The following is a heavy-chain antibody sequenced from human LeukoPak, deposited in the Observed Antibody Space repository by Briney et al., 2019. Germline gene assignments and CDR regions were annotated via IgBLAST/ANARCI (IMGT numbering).Heavy chain of an antibody. D-gene: IGHD3-16*01. CDR2: TSYSGDGA. CDR3: AKESEGASPAY. V-gene: IGHV3-23*01. CDR1: GFTFSDYY. Sequence: GGSLRLSCAASGFTFSDYYMSWIRQAPGKGLEWVSATSYSGDGAYYADSVRGRFTASRDSSTNTYYLQMDSLRAEDTAVYYCAKESEGASPAYWGRGTLVTVSS. J-gene: IGHJ4*02.